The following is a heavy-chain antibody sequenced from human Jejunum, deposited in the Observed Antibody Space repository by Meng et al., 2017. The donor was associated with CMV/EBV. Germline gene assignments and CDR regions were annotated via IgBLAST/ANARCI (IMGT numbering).Heavy chain of an antibody. Sequence: SGEAFGFSLSNSGRTWARQSPGKGLEWVAVIWYDGSKKEYTDSVKGRFTISRDNSNKTVYLQMSSLRVDDTAVYYCARANTGGGYLDYWGRGTLVTVSS. CDR3: ARANTGGGYLDY. D-gene: IGHD2-8*02. V-gene: IGHV3-33*01. CDR2: IWYDGSKK. CDR1: GFSLSNSG. J-gene: IGHJ4*02.